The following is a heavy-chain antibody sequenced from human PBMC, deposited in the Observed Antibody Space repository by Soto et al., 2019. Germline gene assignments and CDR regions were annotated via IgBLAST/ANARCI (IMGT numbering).Heavy chain of an antibody. CDR2: IIPIFGTA. CDR1: GGTFSSYA. D-gene: IGHD3-22*01. CDR3: ARDFIHDSSGYYPYYYYYYGMDV. Sequence: SVKVSCKASGGTFSSYAISWVRQAPGQGLEWMGGIIPIFGTANYAQKFQGRVTITADKSTSTAYMELSSLRSEDTAVCYCARDFIHDSSGYYPYYYYYYGMDVWGQGTTVTVSS. J-gene: IGHJ6*02. V-gene: IGHV1-69*06.